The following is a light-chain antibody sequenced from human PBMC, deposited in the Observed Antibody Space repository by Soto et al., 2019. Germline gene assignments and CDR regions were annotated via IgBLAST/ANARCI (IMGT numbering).Light chain of an antibody. J-gene: IGLJ2*01. V-gene: IGLV2-18*02. CDR2: EFN. Sequence: QSVLTQPPSLSGSPGQSVPIPCTGTSRDIGHAARLSWYQQSPGTAPKLMIYEFNNRPSGVPARFSGSKSGNTASLTISGRQPEDESDYYFASTRAQYFVILCGGGTKVTVL. CDR3: ASTRAQYFVIL. CDR1: SRDIGHAAR.